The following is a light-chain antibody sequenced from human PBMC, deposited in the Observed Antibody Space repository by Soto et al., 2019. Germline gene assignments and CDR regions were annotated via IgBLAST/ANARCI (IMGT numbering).Light chain of an antibody. Sequence: EIVMTQSPGTLSVSPGERATLSCRASQSVSSNLAWYQQKPGQAPRLLIYGPSTRATGIPARFSGSGSGTEFTLTISSLQSEDFEVCYCQQYNNWPRTFGQGTKVEIK. V-gene: IGKV3-15*01. J-gene: IGKJ1*01. CDR1: QSVSSN. CDR2: GPS. CDR3: QQYNNWPRT.